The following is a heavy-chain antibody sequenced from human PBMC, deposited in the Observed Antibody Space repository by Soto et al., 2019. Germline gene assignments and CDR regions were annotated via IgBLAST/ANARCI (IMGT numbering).Heavy chain of an antibody. Sequence: SETLSLTCTVSGGSISSGGYYWSWIRQHPGKGLEWIGSIYYSGSTYYNPSLKSRVTISVDTSKNQFSLKLSSVTAADTAVYYCARPGNYSSGSYLYYLDYWGQGTLVTVSS. J-gene: IGHJ4*02. CDR1: GGSISSGGYY. D-gene: IGHD3-10*01. CDR2: IYYSGST. V-gene: IGHV4-39*01. CDR3: ARPGNYSSGSYLYYLDY.